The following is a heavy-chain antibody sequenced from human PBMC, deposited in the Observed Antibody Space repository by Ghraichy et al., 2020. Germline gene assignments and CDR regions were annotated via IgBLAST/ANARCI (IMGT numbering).Heavy chain of an antibody. J-gene: IGHJ5*02. CDR2: VRSDGSIT. Sequence: GGSLRLSCAASGFPFVNYWMYWVRQAPGKGLVWVSRVRSDGSITTYADSVKGRFAISRDNAKNTLYLQMNSLRAEDTAVYYCARGALGITGLDPWGQGTLVTVSS. D-gene: IGHD3-16*01. CDR3: ARGALGITGLDP. V-gene: IGHV3-74*03. CDR1: GFPFVNYW.